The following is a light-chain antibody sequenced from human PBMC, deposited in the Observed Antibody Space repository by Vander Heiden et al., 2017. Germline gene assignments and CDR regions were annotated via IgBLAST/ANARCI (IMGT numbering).Light chain of an antibody. V-gene: IGKV3-20*01. Sequence: EIVLTQSPGTLSLSPGERATLSCRASQSVSSSYLAWYQQKPGQAPRLLIYGASSRATRIPDTFSGSRSGTDFTLTISRLEPEDFAVYYCQEECSSPLTFGGGTKVEIK. J-gene: IGKJ4*01. CDR3: QEECSSPLT. CDR2: GAS. CDR1: QSVSSSY.